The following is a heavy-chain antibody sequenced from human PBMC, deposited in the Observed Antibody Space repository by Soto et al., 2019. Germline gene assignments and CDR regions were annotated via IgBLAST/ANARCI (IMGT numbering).Heavy chain of an antibody. CDR3: AVSYYYDSSGYYSYFDY. D-gene: IGHD3-22*01. V-gene: IGHV4-39*01. CDR1: GGSISSSSYY. J-gene: IGHJ4*02. Sequence: PSETLSLTCTVSGGSISSSSYYWGWIRQPPGKGREWIESIYYSGSTYYNPSLKSRVTISVDTSKNQFSLKLSFVTAAVTVVYYCAVSYYYDSSGYYSYFDYWGQGTLVTVSS. CDR2: IYYSGST.